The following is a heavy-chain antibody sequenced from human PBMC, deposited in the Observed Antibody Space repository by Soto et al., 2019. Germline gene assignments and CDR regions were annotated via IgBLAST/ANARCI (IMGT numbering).Heavy chain of an antibody. V-gene: IGHV4-39*07. Sequence: PXXTLSLPYTVSGGSISSSSYYWSWIRQPPGKGLEWIGEINHSGSTNYNPSLKSRVTISVDTSKNQFSLKLSPVTAADTAVYYCARGGRENWFDPWGQGTLVTVSS. CDR1: GGSISSSSYY. CDR3: ARGGRENWFDP. D-gene: IGHD3-10*01. CDR2: INHSGST. J-gene: IGHJ5*02.